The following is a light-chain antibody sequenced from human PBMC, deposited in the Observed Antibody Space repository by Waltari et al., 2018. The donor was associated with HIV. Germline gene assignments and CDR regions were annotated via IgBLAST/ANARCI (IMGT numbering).Light chain of an antibody. CDR1: HGINNN. J-gene: IGKJ4*01. CDR3: KQYDDWTV. Sequence: EAVMTQSPATLSVSPGATATLSCRASHGINNNLAWYQQKPGQAPRLLIFDTSARATGIPDRVSGSGAGTEFTRNISSIQSEDFAVYYWKQYDDWTVFGGGTKVDIK. V-gene: IGKV3-15*01. CDR2: DTS.